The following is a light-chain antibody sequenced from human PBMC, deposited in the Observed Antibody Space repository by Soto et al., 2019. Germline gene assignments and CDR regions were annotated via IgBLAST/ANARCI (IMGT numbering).Light chain of an antibody. CDR2: RAS. J-gene: IGKJ2*01. CDR3: QHYGTSLYT. CDR1: QSVSSK. V-gene: IGKV3-15*01. Sequence: EIVMTQSPATLSVSPGERATLSCRASQSVSSKLAWYQQKPGQAPRLLIYRASTRATDIPARFSGSGSGTEFTLTISRLEPEDFAVYYCQHYGTSLYTFGQGTKVDIK.